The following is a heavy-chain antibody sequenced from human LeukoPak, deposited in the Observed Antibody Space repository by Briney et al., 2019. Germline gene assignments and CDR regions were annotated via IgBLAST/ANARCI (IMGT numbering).Heavy chain of an antibody. J-gene: IGHJ6*03. CDR2: MSHDGVKI. CDR3: AKDGGGYYPYYYYYMDV. Sequence: GGSLRLSCAASGFTFRTYAMHWVRQAPGKGLEWVAFMSHDGVKIFHADSVKGRFTISRDNSKNTLYLQMNSLRAEDTAVYYCAKDGGGYYPYYYYYMDVWGKGTTVTISS. CDR1: GFTFRTYA. D-gene: IGHD3-22*01. V-gene: IGHV3-30*18.